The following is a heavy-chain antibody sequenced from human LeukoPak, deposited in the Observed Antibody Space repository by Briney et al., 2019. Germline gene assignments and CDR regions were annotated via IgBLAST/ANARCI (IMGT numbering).Heavy chain of an antibody. V-gene: IGHV4-59*08. J-gene: IGHJ4*02. Sequence: SETLSLTRTVSGGSISSYYWSWIRQPPGKGLEWIGYIYYSGRTNYNTSLKSRVTISVETSKKQFSLKRSSVTAADTAVYYGGRHAKYSSGWDPHFDYWGEGTLVSVSS. D-gene: IGHD6-19*01. CDR3: GRHAKYSSGWDPHFDY. CDR1: GGSISSYY. CDR2: IYYSGRT.